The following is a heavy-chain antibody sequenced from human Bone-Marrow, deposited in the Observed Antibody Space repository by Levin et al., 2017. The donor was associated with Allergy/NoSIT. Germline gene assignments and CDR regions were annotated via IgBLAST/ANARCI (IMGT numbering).Heavy chain of an antibody. V-gene: IGHV4-38-2*02. D-gene: IGHD2-2*01. J-gene: IGHJ6*02. CDR3: ARETGGYCISTSCYFYYYYDGMDV. CDR1: GSSISSGYY. CDR2: IYHSGST. Sequence: SETLSLTCTVSGSSISSGYYWGWIRQPPGKGLEWIGSIYHSGSTYYNPSLKSRVTISVDTSKNQFSLKLSSVTAADTAVYYCARETGGYCISTSCYFYYYYDGMDVWGQGTTVTVSS.